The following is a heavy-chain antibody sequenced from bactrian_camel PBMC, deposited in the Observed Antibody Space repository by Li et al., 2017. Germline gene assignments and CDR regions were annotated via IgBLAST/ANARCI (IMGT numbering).Heavy chain of an antibody. Sequence: HVQLVESGGGSVQAGGSLRLSCSASTATYRSFTMGWFRQAPGKEREALVALDSDGTTTYADSVKGRFTISKDNAKNTLYLQMTNLKPEDTAMYFCAAELPIYTDYTVPEFSLLGLCQTNYWGPGTQVTVS. CDR2: LDSDGTT. V-gene: IGHV3S53*01. J-gene: IGHJ4*01. CDR1: TATYRSFT. D-gene: IGHD2*01. CDR3: AAELPIYTDYTVPEFSLLGLCQTNY.